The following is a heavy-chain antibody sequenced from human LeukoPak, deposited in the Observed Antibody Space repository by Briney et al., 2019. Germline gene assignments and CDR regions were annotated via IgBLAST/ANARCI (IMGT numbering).Heavy chain of an antibody. D-gene: IGHD1-26*01. V-gene: IGHV3-30*04. J-gene: IGHJ4*02. CDR2: ILSDGSIQ. CDR1: GFTFGTYA. Sequence: PGGSLRLSCAASGFTFGTYAMHWVRQAPGKGLEWVAVILSDGSIQNTADSVRGRFIISRDNSKNTLFLQMNRLRTEDTAVHYCARGAILGGYNLIDDWGQGTLVTVSP. CDR3: ARGAILGGYNLIDD.